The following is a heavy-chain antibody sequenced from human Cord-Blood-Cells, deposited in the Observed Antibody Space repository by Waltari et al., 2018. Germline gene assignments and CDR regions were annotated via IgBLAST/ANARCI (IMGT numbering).Heavy chain of an antibody. Sequence: QVQLVQSGAEVKKPGASVKVSCKASGYTFTSYYMHWVRQAPGQGLEWMGRINPSGGSTSYEQKCQGRVTMTRDTSTSTVYMELSSLRSEDTAVYYCARSAGYCSSTSCYRPFDYWGQGTLVTVSS. CDR1: GYTFTSYY. V-gene: IGHV1-46*01. D-gene: IGHD2-2*02. CDR3: ARSAGYCSSTSCYRPFDY. CDR2: INPSGGST. J-gene: IGHJ4*02.